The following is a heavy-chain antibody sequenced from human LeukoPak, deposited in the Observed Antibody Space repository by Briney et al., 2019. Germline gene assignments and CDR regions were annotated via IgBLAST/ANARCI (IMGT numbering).Heavy chain of an antibody. CDR2: ITTSSRTI. Sequence: PGGSLRLSCTVSGFTVSSNSMSWVRQAPGKGLEWVSYITTSSRTISYADSVKGRFTISRDDAENSLYLQMNSLRVEDTAVYYCARDVGGGSADYWGQGTLVTVSS. J-gene: IGHJ4*02. CDR3: ARDVGGGSADY. V-gene: IGHV3-48*01. CDR1: GFTVSSNS. D-gene: IGHD1-26*01.